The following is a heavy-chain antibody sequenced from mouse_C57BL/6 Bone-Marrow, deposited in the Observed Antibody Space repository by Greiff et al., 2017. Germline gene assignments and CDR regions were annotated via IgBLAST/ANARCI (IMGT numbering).Heavy chain of an antibody. Sequence: EVQLQQSGPELVKPGASVKIPCKASGYTFTDYNMDWVKQSHGKSLEWIGEINPNNGGTIYNQKFKGKATLTVDKSSSTAYMELRSLTSGDTAVYYCARGGICDGYYAWFAYWGQGTLVTVSA. CDR2: INPNNGGT. D-gene: IGHD2-3*01. V-gene: IGHV1-18*01. CDR3: ARGGICDGYYAWFAY. J-gene: IGHJ3*01. CDR1: GYTFTDYN.